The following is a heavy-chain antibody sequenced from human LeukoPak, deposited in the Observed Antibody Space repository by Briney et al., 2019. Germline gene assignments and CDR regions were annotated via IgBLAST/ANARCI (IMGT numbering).Heavy chain of an antibody. J-gene: IGHJ6*03. CDR1: GFTFSSYA. Sequence: GGSLRLSCAASGFTFSSYAMSWVRQAPGKGLEWVSAISGSGGSTYYADSVKGRSTISRDNSKNTLYLLMNSLRAEDTAVYYCAKRRGLEVLCYYYMDVWGKGTTVTVSS. CDR3: AKRRGLEVLCYYYMDV. V-gene: IGHV3-23*01. D-gene: IGHD1-7*01. CDR2: ISGSGGST.